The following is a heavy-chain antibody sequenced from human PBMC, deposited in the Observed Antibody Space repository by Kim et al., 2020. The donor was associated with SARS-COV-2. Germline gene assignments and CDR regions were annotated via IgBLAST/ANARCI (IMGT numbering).Heavy chain of an antibody. Sequence: VKGLFTISRDNSKTTLYLQMNSLRAEDTAVYYCARDSRYSSSWYGYGMDVWGQGTTVTVSS. V-gene: IGHV3-30*07. D-gene: IGHD6-13*01. J-gene: IGHJ6*02. CDR3: ARDSRYSSSWYGYGMDV.